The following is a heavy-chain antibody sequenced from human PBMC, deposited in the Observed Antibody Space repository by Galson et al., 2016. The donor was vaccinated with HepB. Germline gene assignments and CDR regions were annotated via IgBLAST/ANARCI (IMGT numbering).Heavy chain of an antibody. D-gene: IGHD3-16*02. Sequence: SLRLSCAASGFSFFTYAMSWVRQAPGKGVEWVSTMSGNAGDTYYADSVKGRFTISRDNSKNTLYLQMNSLRVEDTALYFCAKDLRAYSYRGNRCFDLWGRGTLVTVSS. V-gene: IGHV3-23*01. CDR1: GFSFFTYA. J-gene: IGHJ2*01. CDR3: AKDLRAYSYRGNRCFDL. CDR2: MSGNAGDT.